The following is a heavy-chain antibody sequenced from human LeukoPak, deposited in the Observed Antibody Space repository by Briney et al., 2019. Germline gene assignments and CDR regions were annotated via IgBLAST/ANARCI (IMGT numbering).Heavy chain of an antibody. CDR1: GLTFTNHG. CDR2: VRNDGFDT. Sequence: GGSLRLSCVTSGLTFTNHGFHWLRQAADKGLEWVAFVRNDGFDTYHSNSVKGRFSISRDDSKNTVYLQMNSLRAEDTALYYCARADYGDYLPFDYWGQGTLVTVSS. V-gene: IGHV3-30*02. D-gene: IGHD4-17*01. J-gene: IGHJ4*02. CDR3: ARADYGDYLPFDY.